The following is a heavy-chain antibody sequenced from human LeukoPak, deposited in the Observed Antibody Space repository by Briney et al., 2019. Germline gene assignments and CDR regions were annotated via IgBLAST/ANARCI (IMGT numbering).Heavy chain of an antibody. CDR1: GFTVSSYW. CDR2: INTGGSST. Sequence: GGSLRLSCTASGFTVSSYWMHWVRQAPGKGLVWVSRINTGGSSTSYADSVTGRFTISGDNAKKTLYLQMNSLTGEDTAVYYCARDRGGATVFDYWGQGTLVTVSS. D-gene: IGHD4-11*01. V-gene: IGHV3-74*01. J-gene: IGHJ4*02. CDR3: ARDRGGATVFDY.